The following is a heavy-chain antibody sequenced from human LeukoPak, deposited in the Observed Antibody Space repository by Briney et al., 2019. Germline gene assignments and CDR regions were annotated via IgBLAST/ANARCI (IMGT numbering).Heavy chain of an antibody. V-gene: IGHV4-59*08. CDR1: GGSISSYY. J-gene: IGHJ5*02. CDR2: IYYSGST. Sequence: PSETLSLTCTVSGGSISSYYWSWIRQPPGKGLEWIGYIYYSGSTNYNPSLKSRVTISVDTSKNQFSLKLSSVTAADTAVYYCARQKGGYSGYANWFDPWGQGTLVTVSS. CDR3: ARQKGGYSGYANWFDP. D-gene: IGHD5-12*01.